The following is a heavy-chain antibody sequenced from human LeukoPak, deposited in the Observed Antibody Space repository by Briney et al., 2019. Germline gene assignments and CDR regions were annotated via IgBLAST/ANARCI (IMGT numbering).Heavy chain of an antibody. Sequence: PGGSLRLSCAASGFTFSSYGMHWVRQAPGKGLEWVAFIRYDGSNKYYADSVKGRFTISRDNSKNTLYLQMNSLRAEDTAVYYCANCQYYDFWSGYYDYYYYMDVWRKGTTVTVSS. D-gene: IGHD3-3*01. CDR1: GFTFSSYG. J-gene: IGHJ6*03. CDR2: IRYDGSNK. CDR3: ANCQYYDFWSGYYDYYYYMDV. V-gene: IGHV3-30*02.